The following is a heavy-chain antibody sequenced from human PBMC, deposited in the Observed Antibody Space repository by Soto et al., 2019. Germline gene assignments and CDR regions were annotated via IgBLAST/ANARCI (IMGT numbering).Heavy chain of an antibody. J-gene: IGHJ4*02. V-gene: IGHV3-30*18. CDR3: AKDPGREGLQLRGFFDY. Sequence: QVQLVESGGGVVQPGRSLRLSCAASGFTFSSYGMHWVRQAPGKGLEWAAVISYDGSNKYYADSVKGRFTISRDNSKNTLYLQMNSLRAEDTAVYYCAKDPGREGLQLRGFFDYWGQGTLVTVSS. D-gene: IGHD5-12*01. CDR1: GFTFSSYG. CDR2: ISYDGSNK.